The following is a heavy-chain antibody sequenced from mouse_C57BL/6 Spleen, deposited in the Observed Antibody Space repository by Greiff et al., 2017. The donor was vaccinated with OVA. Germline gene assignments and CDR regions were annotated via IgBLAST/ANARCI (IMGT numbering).Heavy chain of an antibody. CDR3: AKHGRDYYGSSWYFDV. CDR1: GFSLTSYG. Sequence: QVQLKQSGPGLVAPSQSLSITCTVSGFSLTSYGVDWVRQPPGKGLEWLGVLWGGGSTHYNSAFMSRLSISKDNAKSQVVLKMNNLQTDDTAMYYCAKHGRDYYGSSWYFDVWGTGTTVTVSS. CDR2: LWGGGST. V-gene: IGHV2-9*01. D-gene: IGHD1-1*01. J-gene: IGHJ1*03.